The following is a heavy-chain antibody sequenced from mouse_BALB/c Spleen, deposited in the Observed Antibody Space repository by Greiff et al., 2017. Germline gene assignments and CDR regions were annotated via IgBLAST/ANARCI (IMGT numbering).Heavy chain of an antibody. J-gene: IGHJ2*01. V-gene: IGHV3-8*02. CDR1: GYSITSGY. D-gene: IGHD2-14*01. CDR2: ISYSGST. Sequence: DVKLQESGPSLVKPSQTLSLTCSVTGYSITSGYWNWIRKFPGNKLEYMGYISYSGSTYYNPSLKSRISITRDTSKNQYYLQLNSVTTEDTATYYCARYRYDVEYFDYWGQGTTLTVSS. CDR3: ARYRYDVEYFDY.